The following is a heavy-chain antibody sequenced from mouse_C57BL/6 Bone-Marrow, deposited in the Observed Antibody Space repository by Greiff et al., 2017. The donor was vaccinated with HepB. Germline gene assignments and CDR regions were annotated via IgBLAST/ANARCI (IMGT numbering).Heavy chain of an antibody. CDR1: GFSLTSYG. CDR2: IWSGGST. CDR3: AREDEGY. Sequence: VMLVESGPGLVQPSQSLSITCTVSGFSLTSYGVHWVRQSPGKGLEWLGVIWSGGSTDYNAAIISRLSISKDNSKSQVFFKMNSLQADDTAIYYCAREDEGYWGQGTTLTVSS. J-gene: IGHJ2*01. V-gene: IGHV2-2*01.